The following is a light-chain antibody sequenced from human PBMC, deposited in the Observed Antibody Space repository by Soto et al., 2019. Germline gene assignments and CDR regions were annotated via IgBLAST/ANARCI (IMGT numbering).Light chain of an antibody. Sequence: QSALTQPASVSGSPGQSITVSCAGTSSDVGTYDLVSWYQQHPGKAPKLMIYEGSKRPSGVSSRFSGSKSGNTASLTISGLQADDEADYYCCSYAGFTPLVFGGGTKVTVL. CDR1: SSDVGTYDL. J-gene: IGLJ2*01. V-gene: IGLV2-23*01. CDR3: CSYAGFTPLV. CDR2: EGS.